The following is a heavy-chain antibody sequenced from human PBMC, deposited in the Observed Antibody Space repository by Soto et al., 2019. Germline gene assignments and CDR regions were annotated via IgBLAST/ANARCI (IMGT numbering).Heavy chain of an antibody. CDR1: GGSFSGYY. CDR3: ARRNTLGRTYYDYVWGSYRYTGTLIDY. D-gene: IGHD3-16*02. CDR2: INHSGST. V-gene: IGHV4-34*01. Sequence: QVQLQQWGAGLLKPSETLSLTCAVYGGSFSGYYWSWIRQPPGKGLEWMGEINHSGSTNYNPSLKSRVTLSVTTSKNQFSLKLSSVPAADTAVYYCARRNTLGRTYYDYVWGSYRYTGTLIDYWGQGTLVTVSS. J-gene: IGHJ4*02.